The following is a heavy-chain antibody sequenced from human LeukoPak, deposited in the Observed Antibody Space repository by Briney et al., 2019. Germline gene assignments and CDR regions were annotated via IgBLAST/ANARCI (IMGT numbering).Heavy chain of an antibody. J-gene: IGHJ4*02. CDR3: AKDAQVEMATIFVY. V-gene: IGHV4-34*01. D-gene: IGHD5-24*01. CDR1: GGSFSGYY. CDR2: INHSGST. Sequence: SETLSLTCAVYGGSFSGYYWSWIRQPPGKGLEWIGEINHSGSTNYNPSLKSRVTISVDTSKNQFSLKLSSVTAEDTAVYYCAKDAQVEMATIFVYWGQGTLVTVSS.